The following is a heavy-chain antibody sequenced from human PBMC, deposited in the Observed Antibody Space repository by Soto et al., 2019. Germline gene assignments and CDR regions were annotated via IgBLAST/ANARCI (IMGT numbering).Heavy chain of an antibody. V-gene: IGHV4-4*02. Sequence: QVQLQESGPGLVKPSGTLSLTCAVSGGSIRSSNWWNWVRQPPGKGLEWIGEIYHSGSTNYNPSLKSRATISVDKSKNHFSLKLSSVTAADTAVYYCARLDMTTVTTDYWGQGTLVTVSS. J-gene: IGHJ4*02. D-gene: IGHD4-4*01. CDR2: IYHSGST. CDR3: ARLDMTTVTTDY. CDR1: GGSIRSSNW.